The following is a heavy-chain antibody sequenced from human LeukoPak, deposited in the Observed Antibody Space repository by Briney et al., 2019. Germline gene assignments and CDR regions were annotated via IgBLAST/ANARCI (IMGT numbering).Heavy chain of an antibody. J-gene: IGHJ6*02. CDR2: IKSKTDGGTT. CDR3: TTDDGYDSSGYYYYGMDV. V-gene: IGHV3-15*01. D-gene: IGHD3-22*01. Sequence: GGSLRLSGAASGFTFSSYWMHWFRQAPGKGLDWVGRIKSKTDGGTTDYAAPVKGRFTISRDDSKNTLYLQMNSLKTEDTAVYYCTTDDGYDSSGYYYYGMDVWGQGTTVTVSS. CDR1: GFTFSSYW.